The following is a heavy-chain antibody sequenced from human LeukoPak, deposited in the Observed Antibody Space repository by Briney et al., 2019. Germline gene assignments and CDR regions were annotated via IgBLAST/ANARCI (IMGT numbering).Heavy chain of an antibody. CDR1: GYTFTSYG. CDR2: ISAYNGNT. D-gene: IGHD3-10*01. J-gene: IGHJ6*03. CDR3: ARRSITMVRGVWNYYYYMDV. V-gene: IGHV1-18*01. Sequence: ASVKVSCKASGYTFTSYGISWVRQAPGQGLKWMGWISAYNGNTNYAQKLQGRVTMTTDTSTSTAYMELRSLRSDGTAVYYCARRSITMVRGVWNYYYYMDVWGKGTTVTVSS.